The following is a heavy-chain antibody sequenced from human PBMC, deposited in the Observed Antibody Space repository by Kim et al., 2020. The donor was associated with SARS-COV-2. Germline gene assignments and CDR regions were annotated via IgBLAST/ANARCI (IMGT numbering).Heavy chain of an antibody. CDR3: AGELRNDIFRNWFDP. CDR1: GFTFSSYS. V-gene: IGHV3-21*01. CDR2: ISSSSSYI. J-gene: IGHJ5*02. D-gene: IGHD3-9*01. Sequence: GGSLRLSCAASGFTFSSYSMNWVRQAPGNGLEWVSSISSSSSYIYYADSVKGRFTISRDNAKNSLYLQMNSLRAEDTAVYYCAGELRNDIFRNWFDPWGQGTLVTVSS.